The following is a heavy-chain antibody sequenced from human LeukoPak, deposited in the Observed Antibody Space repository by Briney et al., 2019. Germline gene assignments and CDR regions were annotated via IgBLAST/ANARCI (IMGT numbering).Heavy chain of an antibody. V-gene: IGHV1-69*13. CDR3: ARGPYDYDSSGYFLGFDY. D-gene: IGHD3-22*01. J-gene: IGHJ4*02. Sequence: SVKVSCKASGGTFSSYAISWVRQAPGQGLEWMGGIIPIFGTANYAQKFQGRVTITADESTSTAYMELSSLRSEDTAVYYCARGPYDYDSSGYFLGFDYWGQGTLVTVSS. CDR1: GGTFSSYA. CDR2: IIPIFGTA.